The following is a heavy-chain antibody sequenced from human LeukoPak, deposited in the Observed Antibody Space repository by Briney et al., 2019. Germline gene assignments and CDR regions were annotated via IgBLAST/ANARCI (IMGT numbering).Heavy chain of an antibody. CDR2: ISSSGSGGNT. CDR1: GVTLSTYA. CDR3: AKDRTVGASYWYFDL. Sequence: GGSLRLSCAASGVTLSTYAMSWARQAPGRGLEWVSGISSSGSGGNTYYADSVKGRFTTSRDSSKNTLFLHMNSLRVEDTAIYYCAKDRTVGASYWYFDLWGRSTLVTVSS. J-gene: IGHJ2*01. V-gene: IGHV3-23*01. D-gene: IGHD1-26*01.